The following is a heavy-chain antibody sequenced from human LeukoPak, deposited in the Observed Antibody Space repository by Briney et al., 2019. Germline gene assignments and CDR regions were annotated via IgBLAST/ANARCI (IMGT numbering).Heavy chain of an antibody. V-gene: IGHV1-69*05. D-gene: IGHD6-19*01. CDR1: GVSLRTGVNFRTSS. CDR3: ARDRIAVASFDAFDI. CDR2: LVPALGTP. Sequence: ASVKVSCKASGVSLRTGVNFRTSSFSWVRQAPGQGLEWMGGLVPALGTPHYAQKLQGRVTMTTDTSTSTAYMELRSLRSDDTAVYYCARDRIAVASFDAFDIWGQGTMVTVSS. J-gene: IGHJ3*02.